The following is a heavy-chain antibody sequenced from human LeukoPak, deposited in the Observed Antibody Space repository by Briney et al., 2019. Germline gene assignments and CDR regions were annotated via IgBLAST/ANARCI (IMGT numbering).Heavy chain of an antibody. CDR1: GFTFSSYG. CDR2: ISGSGGST. D-gene: IGHD6-13*01. CDR3: AKEKPYSSSWYFYYYYYMDV. J-gene: IGHJ6*03. V-gene: IGHV3-23*01. Sequence: GGSLRLSCAASGFTFSSYGMSRVRQAPGKGLEWVSAISGSGGSTYYADSVKGRFTISRDNSKNTLYLQMNSLRAEDTAVYYCAKEKPYSSSWYFYYYYYMDVWGKGTTVTISS.